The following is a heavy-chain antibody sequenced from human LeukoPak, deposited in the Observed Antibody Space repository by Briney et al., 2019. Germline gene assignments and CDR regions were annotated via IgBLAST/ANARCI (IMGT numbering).Heavy chain of an antibody. CDR3: ARILDYASSGPPDY. Sequence: ASVKVSCKASGYTFTTSGISWVRQAPGQGREWMGWISAYNGDTNYAQRLQGRVTMTTDTSTSTAYMELRSLRSDDTAVYYCARILDYASSGPPDYWGEGTLVTVSS. CDR1: GYTFTTSG. CDR2: ISAYNGDT. D-gene: IGHD3-22*01. J-gene: IGHJ4*02. V-gene: IGHV1-18*01.